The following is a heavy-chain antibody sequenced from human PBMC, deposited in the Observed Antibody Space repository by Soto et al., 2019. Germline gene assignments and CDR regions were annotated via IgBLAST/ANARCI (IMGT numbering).Heavy chain of an antibody. CDR1: GGTFSSYA. Sequence: QVQLVQSGAEVKKPGSSVKVSCKASGGTFSSYAISWVRQAPGQGLEWMGGTIPIFGTANYAQKFQGRVTITADESTSAAYVELSSLRSEDTAVYYCARAPQYSRSDWFDPWGQGTLVTVSS. CDR2: TIPIFGTA. V-gene: IGHV1-69*12. CDR3: ARAPQYSRSDWFDP. J-gene: IGHJ5*02. D-gene: IGHD6-6*01.